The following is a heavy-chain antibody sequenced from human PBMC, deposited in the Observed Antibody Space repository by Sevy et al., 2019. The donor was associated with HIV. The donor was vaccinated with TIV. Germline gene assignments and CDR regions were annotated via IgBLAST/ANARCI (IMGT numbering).Heavy chain of an antibody. D-gene: IGHD3-3*01. CDR2: ISSDGVST. Sequence: GGSLRLSCSGSGFSFSNSAMNWVRQTPGKGLKYVSAISSDGVSTYYTDSVRGRFTISRDNSKNTLYLQMSSQRVEDTAVYYCVKDPDYNFWRGDYGMDVWGQGTTVTVSS. CDR1: GFSFSNSA. CDR3: VKDPDYNFWRGDYGMDV. J-gene: IGHJ6*02. V-gene: IGHV3-64D*06.